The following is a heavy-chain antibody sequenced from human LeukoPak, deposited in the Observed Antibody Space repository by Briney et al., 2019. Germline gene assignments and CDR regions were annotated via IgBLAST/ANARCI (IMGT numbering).Heavy chain of an antibody. CDR1: GFTFSSYW. Sequence: PGGSLRLSCAASGFTFSSYWMSWVRQAPGKGLKWVANINQDGSDKYYVDSVKGRFTISRDNAKNSLYLQMNSLRAEDTAVYYCARARREVVPAVINFDCWGQGTLVTVSS. V-gene: IGHV3-7*01. CDR2: INQDGSDK. J-gene: IGHJ4*02. CDR3: ARARREVVPAVINFDC. D-gene: IGHD2-2*02.